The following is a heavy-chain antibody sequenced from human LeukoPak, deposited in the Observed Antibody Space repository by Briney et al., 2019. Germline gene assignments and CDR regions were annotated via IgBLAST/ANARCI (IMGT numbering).Heavy chain of an antibody. J-gene: IGHJ3*01. CDR3: VKDIQLST. V-gene: IGHV3-23*01. CDR2: ITGGGASK. Sequence: GGSLRLSCAASGFTFSNYGMSWVRQAPGKGLEWLSGITGGGASKYYADSVQGRFTISRDNSKNTLYLQMNSLRAEDTAIYYCVKDIQLSTWGLGTMVTVSS. D-gene: IGHD5-24*01. CDR1: GFTFSNYG.